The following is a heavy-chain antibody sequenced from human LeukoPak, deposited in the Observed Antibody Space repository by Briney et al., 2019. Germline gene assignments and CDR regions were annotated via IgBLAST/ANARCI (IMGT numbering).Heavy chain of an antibody. CDR2: IYHSRST. CDR3: ARVPTVTFFDY. D-gene: IGHD4-17*01. CDR1: GGSISSTNW. J-gene: IGHJ4*02. Sequence: SETLSLTCAVSGGSISSTNWWSWVRQPPGKGLEWIGEIYHSRSTYYNPSLKSRVTISVDTSKNQFSLKLSSVTAADTAVYYCARVPTVTFFDYWGQGTLVTVSS. V-gene: IGHV4-4*02.